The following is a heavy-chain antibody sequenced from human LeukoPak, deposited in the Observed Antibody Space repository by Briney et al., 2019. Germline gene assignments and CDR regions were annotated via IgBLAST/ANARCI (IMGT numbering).Heavy chain of an antibody. D-gene: IGHD5-18*01. CDR2: ITGDGGST. CDR3: AKVEDTVPTPADALDF. J-gene: IGHJ3*01. Sequence: GGSLRLSCAASGFTFSNCAMTWVRQAPGKGLEWVSAITGDGGSTFYADSVKGRFIISRDNSKTTLFLQMNSLRGDDTAMYYCAKVEDTVPTPADALDFWGQGTMVTVSS. V-gene: IGHV3-23*01. CDR1: GFTFSNCA.